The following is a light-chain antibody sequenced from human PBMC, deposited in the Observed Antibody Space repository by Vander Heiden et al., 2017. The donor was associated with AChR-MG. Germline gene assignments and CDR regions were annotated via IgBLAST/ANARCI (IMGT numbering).Light chain of an antibody. CDR2: RDN. J-gene: IGLJ2*01. CDR3: AAWDDSLSGHVV. Sequence: QSVLIQPPSASGTPGQRVTISCSGSSPNIGRSYVHWYQQFPGTTPKLLIYRDNQRPSGVPDRFSGSKSGTSASLAISGLRSEDEAAYFCAAWDDSLSGHVVFGGGTKLTVL. V-gene: IGLV1-47*01. CDR1: SPNIGRSY.